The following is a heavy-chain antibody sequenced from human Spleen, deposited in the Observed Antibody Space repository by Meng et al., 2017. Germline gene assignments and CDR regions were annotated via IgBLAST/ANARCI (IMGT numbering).Heavy chain of an antibody. J-gene: IGHJ6*02. CDR1: GFTFSNHA. CDR2: ISGSGGST. V-gene: IGHV3-23*01. Sequence: EGSLRLSCAVSGFTFSNHAMSWVRQAPGKGLEWVSGISGSGGSTYYADSVKGRFSISRDNSKNTAYLQMNSLRAEDTAVYYCAKARSSFRYHGMDVWGQGTTVTVSS. D-gene: IGHD2-2*01. CDR3: AKARSSFRYHGMDV.